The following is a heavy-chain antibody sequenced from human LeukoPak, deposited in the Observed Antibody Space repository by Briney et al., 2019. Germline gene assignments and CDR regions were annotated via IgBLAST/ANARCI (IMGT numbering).Heavy chain of an antibody. CDR2: VATGGTGP. Sequence: GGSLRLSCAASGFTISGYWMHWVRHAPGKGLVWVSRVATGGTGPSYADSVKGRFTISRDNAKNTLYLQMNSLSAEDTAVYFCARDMGPYGGSPGASWGQGTLVTVSS. CDR1: GFTISGYW. D-gene: IGHD4-23*01. V-gene: IGHV3-74*01. J-gene: IGHJ5*02. CDR3: ARDMGPYGGSPGAS.